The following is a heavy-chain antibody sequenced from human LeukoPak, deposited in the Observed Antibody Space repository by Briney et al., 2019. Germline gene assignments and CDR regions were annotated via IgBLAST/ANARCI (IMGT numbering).Heavy chain of an antibody. J-gene: IGHJ4*02. CDR1: GGSISSYY. CDR2: IYYSGST. V-gene: IGHV4-59*01. Sequence: PSETLSLTCTVSGGSISSYYWSWIRQPPGKGLEWIGYIYYSGSTKYNPSLKSRVTISVDTSKNQFSLKVSSVPAADTAVYYCATRRIAVAAPFDFWGQGTLVTVSS. D-gene: IGHD6-19*01. CDR3: ATRRIAVAAPFDF.